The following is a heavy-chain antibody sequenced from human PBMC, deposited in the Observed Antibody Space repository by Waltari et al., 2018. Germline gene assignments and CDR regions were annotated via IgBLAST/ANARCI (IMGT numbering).Heavy chain of an antibody. CDR2: IVGDGNGA. CDR1: GFIFSNYA. V-gene: IGHV3-23*01. D-gene: IGHD6-19*01. J-gene: IGHJ4*02. CDR3: TREGSGAGPTQFDY. Sequence: EVQLLESGGGIVQAGGSLRLSCAASGFIFSNYAMSWVRQAPGKGLSWVAAIVGDGNGAVYSGSVKGRFTISRDNSKNTVYLELNNLRSEDTAMYYCTREGSGAGPTQFDYWGQGGLVTVSS.